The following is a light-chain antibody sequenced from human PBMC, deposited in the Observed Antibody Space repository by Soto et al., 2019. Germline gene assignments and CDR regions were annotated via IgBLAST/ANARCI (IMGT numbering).Light chain of an antibody. J-gene: IGKJ1*01. CDR1: QSVSSK. Sequence: EMLMTQSTATLSVSPGERATLFCRASQSVSSKLAWYQQKPGQAPRLLIYDTSTRATGIPARFSGSGSGTEFTLTISSLQSEDFAVYYCQQYNNWPPGTFGQGTKVDSK. V-gene: IGKV3-15*01. CDR2: DTS. CDR3: QQYNNWPPGT.